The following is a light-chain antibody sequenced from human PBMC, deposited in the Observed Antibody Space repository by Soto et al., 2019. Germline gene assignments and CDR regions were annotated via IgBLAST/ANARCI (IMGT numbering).Light chain of an antibody. CDR1: SADIGAGYR. V-gene: IGLV1-40*01. J-gene: IGLJ2*01. Sequence: QSVLTQPPSASGAPGQRVTISCTGSSADIGAGYRVRWYQQVPGTAPKLLIYDNTNRPSGVSARFSGSKSGTSASLAITGLQAEDEADYYCQSYDTSLSAVVFXGGTKVTVL. CDR3: QSYDTSLSAVV. CDR2: DNT.